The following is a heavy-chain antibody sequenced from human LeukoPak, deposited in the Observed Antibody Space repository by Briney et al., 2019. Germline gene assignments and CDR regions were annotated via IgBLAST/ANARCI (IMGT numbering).Heavy chain of an antibody. CDR1: GFTLSSSW. D-gene: IGHD2-21*02. V-gene: IGHV3-74*01. CDR3: AKDYCGGDCDYFDY. CDR2: VSPDGNLA. J-gene: IGHJ4*02. Sequence: GGSLRLSCAGSGFTLSSSWMHWVRQAPGKGPVWVAHVSPDGNLANYADSVKGRFIISRDNAKNTLYLQMNSLRAEDTAVYYCAKDYCGGDCDYFDYRGQGTLVTVSS.